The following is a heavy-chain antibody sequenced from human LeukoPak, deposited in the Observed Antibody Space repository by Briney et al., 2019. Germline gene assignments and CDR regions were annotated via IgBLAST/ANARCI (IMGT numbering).Heavy chain of an antibody. CDR1: GFTFTSSA. J-gene: IGHJ4*02. D-gene: IGHD6-19*01. CDR3: ARTFIAVAGQTMPFDY. V-gene: IGHV1-58*02. CDR2: IVVGSGNT. Sequence: SVKVSCKASGFTFTSSAMQWVRQARGQRLEWIGWIVVGSGNTNYAQKFQERVTITRDMSTSTAYMELSSLRSEDTAVYYCARTFIAVAGQTMPFDYWGQGTLVTVSS.